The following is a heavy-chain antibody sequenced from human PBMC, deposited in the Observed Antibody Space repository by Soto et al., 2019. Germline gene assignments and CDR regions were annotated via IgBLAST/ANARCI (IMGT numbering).Heavy chain of an antibody. J-gene: IGHJ4*02. Sequence: QVQLVQSGAEVKKPGASVKVSCKASGYTFTSYYMHWVRQAPGQGLEWMGIINPSRGSTSHAEYCQGRVDMTKNTSTKTDSMELSVLRSEDTGVYYCARGWGDCSRGFCSPHRGDYFDYWGQGSQVTVPP. CDR3: ARGWGDCSRGFCSPHRGDYFDY. CDR1: GYTFTSYY. V-gene: IGHV1-46*01. CDR2: INPSRGST. D-gene: IGHD2-15*01.